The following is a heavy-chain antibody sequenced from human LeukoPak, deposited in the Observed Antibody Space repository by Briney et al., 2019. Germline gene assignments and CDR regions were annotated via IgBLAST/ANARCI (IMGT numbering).Heavy chain of an antibody. CDR3: ARDSRNGNYYGGFDY. D-gene: IGHD1-26*01. V-gene: IGHV4-38-2*02. Sequence: PSETLSLTCTVSGYSISSGYYWGWIRQPPGKGLEWIGSIYHSGSAYYNPSLKSRVTISVDTSKNQFSLRLTSVPAADTAVYYCARDSRNGNYYGGFDYWGQGTLVTVSS. J-gene: IGHJ4*02. CDR2: IYHSGSA. CDR1: GYSISSGYY.